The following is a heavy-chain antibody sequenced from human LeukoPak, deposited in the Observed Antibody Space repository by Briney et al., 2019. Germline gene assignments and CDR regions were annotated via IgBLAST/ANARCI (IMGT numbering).Heavy chain of an antibody. D-gene: IGHD6-13*01. Sequence: SETLSLTCTVSGGSISSYYWSWIRQPPGKGLEWIGYIYYSGSTNYNPSLKSRVTISVDRSKNQFSLKLSSVTAADTAVYYCARDLGPGIAAAGTHFDYWGQGTLVTVSS. CDR3: ARDLGPGIAAAGTHFDY. CDR1: GGSISSYY. V-gene: IGHV4-59*12. J-gene: IGHJ4*02. CDR2: IYYSGST.